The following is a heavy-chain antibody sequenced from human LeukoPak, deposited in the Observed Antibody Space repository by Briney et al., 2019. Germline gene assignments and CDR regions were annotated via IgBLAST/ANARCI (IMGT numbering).Heavy chain of an antibody. V-gene: IGHV5-51*01. CDR3: ARHELYQVSPDY. D-gene: IGHD3-16*02. CDR2: IYPGDSDS. Sequence: EESMKISCKGSGYSFTSYWIGWVRQMPGKGLEWMGIIYPGDSDSRYSPSFQGQVTISADKSISTAYLQWSSLKASDTAMYYCARHELYQVSPDYWGQGTLVTVSS. CDR1: GYSFTSYW. J-gene: IGHJ4*02.